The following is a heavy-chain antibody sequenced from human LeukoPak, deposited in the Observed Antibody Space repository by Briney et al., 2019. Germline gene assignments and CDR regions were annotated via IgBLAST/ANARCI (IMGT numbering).Heavy chain of an antibody. V-gene: IGHV4-39*01. D-gene: IGHD6-13*01. CDR2: IYYSGST. CDR3: ARPPDSTDGYSSRDYYFDY. Sequence: SETLSLTCTVSGGSISSSSYYWGWIRQPPGKGLEWIGSIYYSGSTYYNPSLKSRVTISVDTSKNQFSLKLSSVTAADTAVYYCARPPDSTDGYSSRDYYFDYWGQGTLVTVSS. CDR1: GGSISSSSYY. J-gene: IGHJ4*02.